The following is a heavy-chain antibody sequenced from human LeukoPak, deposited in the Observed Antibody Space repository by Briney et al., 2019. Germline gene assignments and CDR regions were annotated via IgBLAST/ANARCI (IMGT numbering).Heavy chain of an antibody. CDR2: INHSGST. V-gene: IGHV4-34*01. Sequence: SETLSLTCAVYGGSFSGYYWSWIRQPPGKGLEWIGEINHSGSTNYNPSLKSRVTISVDTSKNQFSLKLSSVTAADTAVYYCARFGTATANFDYWGQGTLVTVSS. D-gene: IGHD5-18*01. J-gene: IGHJ4*02. CDR3: ARFGTATANFDY. CDR1: GGSFSGYY.